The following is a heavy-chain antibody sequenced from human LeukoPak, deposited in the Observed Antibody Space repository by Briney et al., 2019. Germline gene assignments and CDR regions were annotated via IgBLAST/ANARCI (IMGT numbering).Heavy chain of an antibody. J-gene: IGHJ4*02. CDR2: SSHSGDT. CDR1: GETFSGHF. D-gene: IGHD5/OR15-5a*01. CDR3: ARSVSLIRGIKCDY. V-gene: IGHV4-34*08. Sequence: SETLSLTCAVYGETFSGHFWSWIRQAPGKGLEWIGESSHSGDTKYNPYLKSRVTVAVATSKHQFSLPLASVTAADTALYYCARSVSLIRGIKCDYWSQGSLITVSS.